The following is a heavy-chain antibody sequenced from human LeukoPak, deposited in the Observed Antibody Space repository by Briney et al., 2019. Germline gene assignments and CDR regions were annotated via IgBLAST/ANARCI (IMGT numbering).Heavy chain of an antibody. CDR1: GGSISGYH. V-gene: IGHV4-4*07. CDR3: ARGHSDSWSVFDY. D-gene: IGHD6-13*01. J-gene: IGHJ4*02. CDR2: MQTSGRI. Sequence: KPSETLSLTCTVSGGSISGYHWSWIRQPAGKGLEWIGRMQTSGRIDYNLSLKSRLTMSVDRSKNQLSLKLSSVIAADTAVYYCARGHSDSWSVFDYWGQGTLVTISS.